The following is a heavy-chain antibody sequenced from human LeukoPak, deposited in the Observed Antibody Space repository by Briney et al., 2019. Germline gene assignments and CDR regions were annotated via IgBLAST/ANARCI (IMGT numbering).Heavy chain of an antibody. D-gene: IGHD3-3*02. J-gene: IGHJ6*02. CDR1: GFTFDDYG. CDR2: INWNGGST. CDR3: ARDSTEHYFYGMDV. V-gene: IGHV3-20*01. Sequence: GGSLRHSCAASGFTFDDYGMSWVRQAPGKGLEWVSGINWNGGSTGYADSVKGRFTISRDNAKNSLYLQMNSLRVEDTALYHCARDSTEHYFYGMDVWGQGTTVTVSS.